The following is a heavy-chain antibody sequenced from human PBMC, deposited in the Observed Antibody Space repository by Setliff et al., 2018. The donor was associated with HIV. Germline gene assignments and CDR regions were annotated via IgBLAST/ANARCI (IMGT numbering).Heavy chain of an antibody. Sequence: SETLSLTCIVSGASISSNTWSWIRQAPGKGLQWIGLIYNSVTTNYNPSLKSRVTISLDTSKNQFSLKLTAVTAADTAVYYCARGGTSSNWFGPWGQGTQVTVSS. D-gene: IGHD2-2*01. V-gene: IGHV4-59*01. J-gene: IGHJ5*02. CDR3: ARGGTSSNWFGP. CDR2: IYNSVTT. CDR1: GASISSNT.